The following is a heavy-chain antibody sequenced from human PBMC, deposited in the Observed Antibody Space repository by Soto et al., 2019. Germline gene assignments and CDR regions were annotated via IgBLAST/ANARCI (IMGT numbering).Heavy chain of an antibody. CDR1: GFTFSTYS. D-gene: IGHD1-26*01. CDR3: ARDREGAVNSFVGAY. Sequence: GGSLRLSCAASGFTFSTYSMNWVRQAPGKALEWVSSISSSGNYRFYADSVKGRFTMSRDNAKNSLSLQMNSLSAEDTAFYYCARDREGAVNSFVGAYWGQGTLVTVSS. CDR2: ISSSGNYR. J-gene: IGHJ4*02. V-gene: IGHV3-21*01.